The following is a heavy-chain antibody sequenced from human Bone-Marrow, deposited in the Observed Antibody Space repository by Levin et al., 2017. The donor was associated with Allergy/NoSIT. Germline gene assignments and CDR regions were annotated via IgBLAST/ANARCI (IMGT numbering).Heavy chain of an antibody. J-gene: IGHJ4*02. CDR1: GFTFSDYY. CDR3: GRSRPWLQLGVSDFFDY. D-gene: IGHD5-24*01. CDR2: ISSSSSVI. Sequence: GGSLRLSCAASGFTFSDYYMSWVRQAPGKGLQWVSSISSSSSVIYYADSVEGRFTISRDSAKNSLFLQMNSLRDEDTAVYYCGRSRPWLQLGVSDFFDYWGQGTLVTVSS. V-gene: IGHV3-48*02.